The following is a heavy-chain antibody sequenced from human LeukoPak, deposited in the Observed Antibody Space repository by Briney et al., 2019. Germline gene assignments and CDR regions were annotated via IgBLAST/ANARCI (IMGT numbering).Heavy chain of an antibody. Sequence: GESLKISCKGSGYSFTSYWISWVRQMPGKGLEWMGRIDPSDSYTNYSPSFQGHVTISADKSISTAYPQWSSLKASDTAMYYCARGDCSGGSCYGDFYYGMDVWGKGTTVTVSS. D-gene: IGHD2-15*01. CDR2: IDPSDSYT. CDR1: GYSFTSYW. CDR3: ARGDCSGGSCYGDFYYGMDV. V-gene: IGHV5-10-1*01. J-gene: IGHJ6*04.